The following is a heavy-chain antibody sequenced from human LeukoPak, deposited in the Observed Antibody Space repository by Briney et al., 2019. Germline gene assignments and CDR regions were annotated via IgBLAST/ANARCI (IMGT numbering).Heavy chain of an antibody. Sequence: GGSLRLSCAASGFTVSSNYMSWVRQAPGKGLEWVSLIYSGGSTYYADSVKGRFTISRDNSKNTLYLQMNSLRAEDTAVYYCARDTLGEGEDANYAVYYFDYWGQGTVVTVSS. CDR3: ARDTLGEGEDANYAVYYFDY. D-gene: IGHD4/OR15-4a*01. V-gene: IGHV3-53*01. CDR2: IYSGGST. CDR1: GFTVSSNY. J-gene: IGHJ4*02.